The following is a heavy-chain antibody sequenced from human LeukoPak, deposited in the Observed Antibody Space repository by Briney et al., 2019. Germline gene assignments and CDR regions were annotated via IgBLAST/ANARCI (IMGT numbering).Heavy chain of an antibody. Sequence: PSETLSLTCTVSGGSISSYYWSWIRQPPGKGLEWIGYIYYSGSTNYNPSLKSRVTISVDKSKNQFSLKLSSVTAADTAVYSCARRWASWPNFDYWGQGTLVTVSS. CDR3: ARRWASWPNFDY. CDR1: GGSISSYY. J-gene: IGHJ4*02. D-gene: IGHD2-2*01. CDR2: IYYSGST. V-gene: IGHV4-59*12.